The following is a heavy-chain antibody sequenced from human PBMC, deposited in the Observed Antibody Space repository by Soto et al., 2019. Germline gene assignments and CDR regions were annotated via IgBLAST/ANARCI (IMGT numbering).Heavy chain of an antibody. D-gene: IGHD4-4*01. J-gene: IGHJ6*02. Sequence: PSETLSLTCTVSGGSISSGGYYWSWIRQHPGKGLEWIGYIYYSGNTYYNPSLKSRVTISVDTSKNQFSLKLSSVTAADTAVYYCARDDYSSYSGWGGMDVWGQGTTVTVSS. V-gene: IGHV4-31*03. CDR2: IYYSGNT. CDR1: GGSISSGGYY. CDR3: ARDDYSSYSGWGGMDV.